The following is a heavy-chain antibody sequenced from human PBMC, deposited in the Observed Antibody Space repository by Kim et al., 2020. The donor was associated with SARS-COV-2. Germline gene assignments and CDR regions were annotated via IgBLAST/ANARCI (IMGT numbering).Heavy chain of an antibody. D-gene: IGHD6-13*01. CDR3: AKERVGSSWGSYHGY. V-gene: IGHV3-23*01. Sequence: DSVRGRFIISRDNSENTLHLQMNSLRAEDTAIYYCAKERVGSSWGSYHGYWGQGTLVTVSS. J-gene: IGHJ4*02.